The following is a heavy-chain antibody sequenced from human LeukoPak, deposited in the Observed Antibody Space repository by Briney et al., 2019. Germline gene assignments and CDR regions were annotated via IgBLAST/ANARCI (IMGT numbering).Heavy chain of an antibody. Sequence: GGSLRLSCAASGFTFSSYEMNWVRQAPGKGLEWVSYISSSGSTICYADSVKGRFTISRDNAKNSLYLQMNSLRAEDTAVYYCATILRITTPHWGQGTLVTVSS. J-gene: IGHJ4*02. CDR1: GFTFSSYE. CDR2: ISSSGSTI. CDR3: ATILRITTPH. V-gene: IGHV3-48*03. D-gene: IGHD3-10*01.